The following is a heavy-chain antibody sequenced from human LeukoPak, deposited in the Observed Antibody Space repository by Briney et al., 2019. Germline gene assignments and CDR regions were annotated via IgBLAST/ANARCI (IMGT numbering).Heavy chain of an antibody. V-gene: IGHV3-74*01. D-gene: IGHD4-17*01. Sequence: GGSLRLSCAASGFISSSYWMHWVRQPPGKGLVYIACINTDGFSTSYADSVKGRFTISRDNAKSTLYLQMNSLRAEDTAVYYCARSRTYGDYGRGLYYWGQRTLVTVSS. CDR1: GFISSSYW. CDR2: INTDGFST. J-gene: IGHJ4*02. CDR3: ARSRTYGDYGRGLYY.